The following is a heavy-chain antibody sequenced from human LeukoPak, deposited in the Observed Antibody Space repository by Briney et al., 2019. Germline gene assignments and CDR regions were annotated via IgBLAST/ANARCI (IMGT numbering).Heavy chain of an antibody. CDR1: GGSISSYY. D-gene: IGHD1-26*01. Sequence: SETLSLTCSVSGGSISSYYWSWIRQPPGKGLEWIGYIYYSGRTNYNPSLKSRVTISVDTSKNQFSLTLSSVTAVDTAVYYCARHGTRYYYYYMDVWGKGTTVTISS. CDR3: ARHGTRYYYYYMDV. J-gene: IGHJ6*03. CDR2: IYYSGRT. V-gene: IGHV4-59*08.